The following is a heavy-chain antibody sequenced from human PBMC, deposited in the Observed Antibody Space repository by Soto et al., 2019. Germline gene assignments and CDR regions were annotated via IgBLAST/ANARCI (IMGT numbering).Heavy chain of an antibody. CDR1: GGSISSGGYY. CDR3: ARFPYYYGSGSPTGYYYYGMDV. D-gene: IGHD3-10*01. J-gene: IGHJ6*02. V-gene: IGHV4-31*03. Sequence: SETLSLTCTVSGGSISSGGYYWSWIRQHPGKGLEWIGYIYYSGSTYYNPSLKSRVTISVDTSKNQFSLKLSSVTAADTAAYYCARFPYYYGSGSPTGYYYYGMDVWGQGTTVTVSS. CDR2: IYYSGST.